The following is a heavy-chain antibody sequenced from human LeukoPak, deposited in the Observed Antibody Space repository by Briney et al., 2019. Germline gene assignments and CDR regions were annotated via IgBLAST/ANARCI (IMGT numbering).Heavy chain of an antibody. V-gene: IGHV3-23*01. D-gene: IGHD4-17*01. CDR3: AKLGYGDTAGYFDY. J-gene: IGHJ4*02. CDR2: ISGSGGST. CDR1: GFTFSRSW. Sequence: PGGSLRLSCAASGFTFSRSWMSWVRQPPGKGLEWVSAISGSGGSTYYADSVKGRFTISRDNSKNTLYLQMNSLRAEDTAVYYCAKLGYGDTAGYFDYWGQGTLVTVSS.